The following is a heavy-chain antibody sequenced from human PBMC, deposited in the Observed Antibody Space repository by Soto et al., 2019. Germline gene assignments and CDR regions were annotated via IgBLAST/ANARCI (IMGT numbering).Heavy chain of an antibody. Sequence: GSGPTLVNPTETLTLTCTVSGFSLSNARMGVSWIRQPPGKALEWLAHIFSNDEKSYSASLKSRLTISKDTSKSQVVLTMTNMDPVDTATYYCARILRDFWSGYPNWFDPWGQGTLVTVSS. CDR3: ARILRDFWSGYPNWFDP. J-gene: IGHJ5*02. CDR1: GFSLSNARMG. D-gene: IGHD3-3*01. CDR2: IFSNDEK. V-gene: IGHV2-26*01.